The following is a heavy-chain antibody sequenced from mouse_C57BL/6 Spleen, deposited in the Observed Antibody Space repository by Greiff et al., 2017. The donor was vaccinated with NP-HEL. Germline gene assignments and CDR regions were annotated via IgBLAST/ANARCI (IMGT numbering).Heavy chain of an antibody. J-gene: IGHJ4*01. V-gene: IGHV1-52*01. D-gene: IGHD2-1*01. Sequence: QVQLQQPGAELVRPGSSVKLSCKASGYTFTSYWMHWVKQRPIQGLEWIGNIDPSDSETHYNQKFKDKATLTVDKSSSTAYMQLSSLTSEDSAVYYCARKEGGYYGNYNAMDYWGQGTSVTVSS. CDR3: ARKEGGYYGNYNAMDY. CDR2: IDPSDSET. CDR1: GYTFTSYW.